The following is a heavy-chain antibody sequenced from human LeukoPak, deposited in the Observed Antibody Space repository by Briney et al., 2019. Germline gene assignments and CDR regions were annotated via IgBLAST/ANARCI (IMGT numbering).Heavy chain of an antibody. D-gene: IGHD5-24*01. CDR2: IHNDAATT. V-gene: IGHV3-23*03. J-gene: IGHJ4*02. CDR3: AKGKGGTSFNYRFDY. CDR1: GFGFGAYA. Sequence: GGSLRLSCAASGFGFGAYAVIWVRQAPGKGLEWVSLIHNDAATTYYADSVRGRFTVSRDNSKNTLYLEMNSLRAEDTAVYYCAKGKGGTSFNYRFDYWGQGTPVSVSS.